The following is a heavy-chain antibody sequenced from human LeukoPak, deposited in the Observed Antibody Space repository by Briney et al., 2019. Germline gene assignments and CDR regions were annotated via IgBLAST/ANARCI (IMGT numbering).Heavy chain of an antibody. CDR3: ARVLYYFDSSGYYFDY. D-gene: IGHD3-22*01. CDR1: GFTFSNYW. CDR2: IKEDGTEK. Sequence: GGSLRLSCAASGFTFSNYWMSWVRQAPGKGLEWVANIKEDGTEKYYVDSVKGRFTISRDNAKNSLYLQMNSLRADDTAVYYCARVLYYFDSSGYYFDYWGQGTLVTVSS. J-gene: IGHJ4*02. V-gene: IGHV3-7*04.